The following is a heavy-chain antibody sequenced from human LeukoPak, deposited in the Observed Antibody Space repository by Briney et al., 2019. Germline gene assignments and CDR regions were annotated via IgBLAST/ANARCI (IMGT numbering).Heavy chain of an antibody. V-gene: IGHV3-23*01. J-gene: IGHJ4*02. Sequence: GGSLRLSCAASGFTFSSYAMTWVRQAPGMGLEWVSEISGNGDNTYYADSVKGRFTISRDNSKNTLYLQMSSLRAEDTAVYYCAKEQVAEDYWGQGTLVTVSS. CDR2: ISGNGDNT. CDR3: AKEQVAEDY. D-gene: IGHD5-12*01. CDR1: GFTFSSYA.